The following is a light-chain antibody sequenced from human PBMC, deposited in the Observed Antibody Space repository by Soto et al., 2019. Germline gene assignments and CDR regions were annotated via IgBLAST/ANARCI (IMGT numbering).Light chain of an antibody. CDR2: GAS. CDR3: QQLHSYPIT. J-gene: IGKJ5*01. Sequence: DIKLTQSPSFLSASVGDRVTISCRASQAMNTYIAWYQQRPGAAPKLLVYGASSLYTGFPSRFSGSESGAVFTLTISSLQPEDFATYYCQQLHSYPITFGQGTRLEIK. CDR1: QAMNTY. V-gene: IGKV1-9*01.